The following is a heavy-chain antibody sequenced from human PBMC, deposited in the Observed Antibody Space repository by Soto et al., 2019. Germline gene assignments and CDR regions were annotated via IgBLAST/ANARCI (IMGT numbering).Heavy chain of an antibody. CDR1: GFTVSSNY. J-gene: IGHJ3*02. D-gene: IGHD3-3*01. CDR3: ASRRITIFGVVPQAYDAFDI. V-gene: IGHV3-66*01. Sequence: GGSLRLSCAASGFTVSSNYMSWVRQAPGKGLEWVSVIYSGGSTYYADSVKGRFTISRDNSKNTLYLQMNSLRAEDTAVYYCASRRITIFGVVPQAYDAFDIWGQGTMVTVSS. CDR2: IYSGGST.